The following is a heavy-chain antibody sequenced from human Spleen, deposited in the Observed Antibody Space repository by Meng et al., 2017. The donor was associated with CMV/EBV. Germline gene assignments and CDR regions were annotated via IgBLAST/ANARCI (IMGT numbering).Heavy chain of an antibody. CDR1: GGSFSGYY. Sequence: LSLTCAVDGGSFSGYYGSWIRQPPGKGLEWIGEINHSVSTNYNPSLKSRVNISVETSKNQFALKLSSVTAADTAVYYCARGFWFDPWGQGTLVTVAS. V-gene: IGHV4-34*01. CDR3: ARGFWFDP. CDR2: INHSVST. J-gene: IGHJ5*02.